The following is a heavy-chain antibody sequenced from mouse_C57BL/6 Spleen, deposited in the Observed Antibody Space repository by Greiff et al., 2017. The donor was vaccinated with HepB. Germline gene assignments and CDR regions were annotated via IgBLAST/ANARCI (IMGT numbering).Heavy chain of an antibody. J-gene: IGHJ4*01. Sequence: QVQLQQPGAELVRPGSSVKLSCKASGYTFTSYWMHWVKQRPIQGLEWIGNIDPSDSETHYNQKFKDKATLTVDKSSSTAYMQLSSLTSEDSAVYYCARGHYGSSYGNYAMDYWGQGTSVTVSS. CDR3: ARGHYGSSYGNYAMDY. D-gene: IGHD1-1*01. CDR1: GYTFTSYW. V-gene: IGHV1-52*01. CDR2: IDPSDSET.